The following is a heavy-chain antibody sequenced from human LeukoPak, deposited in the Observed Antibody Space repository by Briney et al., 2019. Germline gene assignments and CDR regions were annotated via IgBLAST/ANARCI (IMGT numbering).Heavy chain of an antibody. CDR1: GFTFSSYA. J-gene: IGHJ6*03. CDR3: AKDTDIVVVPAAMGMDV. D-gene: IGHD2-2*01. CDR2: ISGSGGST. V-gene: IGHV3-23*01. Sequence: GGSLSLSCAASGFTFSSYAMSWVRQAPGKGLEWVSAISGSGGSTYYADSVKGRFTISRDNSKNTLYLQMNSLRAEDTAVYYCAKDTDIVVVPAAMGMDVWGKGTTVTVSS.